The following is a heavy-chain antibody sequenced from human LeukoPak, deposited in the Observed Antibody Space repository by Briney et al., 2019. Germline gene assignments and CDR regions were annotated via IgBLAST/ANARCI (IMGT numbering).Heavy chain of an antibody. CDR2: INPNSGGT. J-gene: IGHJ5*02. D-gene: IGHD3-10*01. Sequence: ASAKVSCKASGYTFTCYYMHWVRQAPGQGLEWMGWINPNSGGTNYAQKFQGRVTMTRDTSISTAYMELSRLRSDDTAVYYCARVGSGSYYNDNWFNPWGQGTLVTVSS. V-gene: IGHV1-2*02. CDR1: GYTFTCYY. CDR3: ARVGSGSYYNDNWFNP.